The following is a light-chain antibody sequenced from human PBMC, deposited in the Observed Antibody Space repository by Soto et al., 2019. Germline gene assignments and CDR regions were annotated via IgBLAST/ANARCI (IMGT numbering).Light chain of an antibody. CDR1: QSVSSSQ. V-gene: IGKV3D-20*02. CDR2: AAS. Sequence: EVVLTQSPGTLSLSPGERATLSCRASQSVSSSQLTWFQQKPGQAPRLLIYAASNRAAGIPDRFSGSGSGTDFTLTISRLEPEDFAVYYCHQRSNWWTFGQGTRVEIK. CDR3: HQRSNWWT. J-gene: IGKJ1*01.